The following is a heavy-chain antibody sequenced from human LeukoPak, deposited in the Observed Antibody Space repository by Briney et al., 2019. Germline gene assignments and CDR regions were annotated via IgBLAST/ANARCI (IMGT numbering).Heavy chain of an antibody. Sequence: GGSLRLSCAASGFTVSSNYMSWVRQAPGKGLEWVSSISSSSSYIYYADSVKGRFTISRDNAKNSLYLQMNSLRAEDTAVYYCARVVEGYYGMDVWGQGTTVTVSS. J-gene: IGHJ6*02. CDR1: GFTVSSNY. V-gene: IGHV3-21*01. CDR2: ISSSSSYI. D-gene: IGHD2-15*01. CDR3: ARVVEGYYGMDV.